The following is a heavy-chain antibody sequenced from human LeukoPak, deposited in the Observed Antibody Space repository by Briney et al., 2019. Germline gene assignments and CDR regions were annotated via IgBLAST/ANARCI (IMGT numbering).Heavy chain of an antibody. V-gene: IGHV4-61*01. CDR2: ISSSGSV. CDR1: RGSISGSIRSYY. Sequence: SETLSLTCTVSRGSISGSIRSYYWSWLRQPPGKGLEWIGYISSSGSVNDNPSLRSRVTISVDTSKNQFFLSLSSVSAADTAVYYCARAPRTGAWDMITFGGVIVHGDAFDFWGQGTMVTVSS. CDR3: ARAPRTGAWDMITFGGVIVHGDAFDF. D-gene: IGHD3-16*02. J-gene: IGHJ3*01.